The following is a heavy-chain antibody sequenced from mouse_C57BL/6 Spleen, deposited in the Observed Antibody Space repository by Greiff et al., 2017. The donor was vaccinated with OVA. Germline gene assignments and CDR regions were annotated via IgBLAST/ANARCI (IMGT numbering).Heavy chain of an antibody. J-gene: IGHJ2*01. CDR3: TRFGYDYGDY. D-gene: IGHD2-4*01. CDR2: IDPETGGT. Sequence: QVQLKQSGAELVRPGASVTLSCKASGYTFTDYEMHWVKQTPVHGLEWIGAIDPETGGTAYNQKFKGKAILTADKSSSTAYMELRSLTSEDSAVYYCTRFGYDYGDYWGQGTTLTVSS. CDR1: GYTFTDYE. V-gene: IGHV1-15*01.